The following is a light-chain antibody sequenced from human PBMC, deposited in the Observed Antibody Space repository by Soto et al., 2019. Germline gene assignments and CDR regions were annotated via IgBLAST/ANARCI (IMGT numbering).Light chain of an antibody. CDR3: QTWVTDHWV. Sequence: QSVLTQSPSASASLGASVRLTCTLSSGHSTYAIAWHQQRPEMGPRFLMKLKSDGSHSKGDGIPDRFSGSSSGAERYLTISSLQSEDEADYYCQTWVTDHWVFGRGTKLTVL. CDR1: SGHSTYA. J-gene: IGLJ3*02. CDR2: LKSDGSH. V-gene: IGLV4-69*01.